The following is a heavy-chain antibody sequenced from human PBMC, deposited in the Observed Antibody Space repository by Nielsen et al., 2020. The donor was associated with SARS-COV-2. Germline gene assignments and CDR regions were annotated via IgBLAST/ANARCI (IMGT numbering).Heavy chain of an antibody. J-gene: IGHJ4*02. D-gene: IGHD6-19*01. Sequence: SETLSLTCAVYGGSFSGYYWYWIRQPPGKGLEWIGEINYSGSTNYNPSLKSRVTISVDTSKNQFSLKLSSVTAADTAVYYCARHPVSMRGWDKRFDYWGQGTLVTVSS. CDR3: ARHPVSMRGWDKRFDY. CDR2: INYSGST. V-gene: IGHV4-34*01. CDR1: GGSFSGYY.